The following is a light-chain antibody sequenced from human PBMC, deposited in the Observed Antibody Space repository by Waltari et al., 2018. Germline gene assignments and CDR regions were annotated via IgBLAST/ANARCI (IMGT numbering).Light chain of an antibody. J-gene: IGKJ2*02. V-gene: IGKV1-39*01. Sequence: DIQMTQSPSSLSASVGDRVTITCRASQSISNYLNWYQQKPGQAPKRLIYAASSLQSGVPSKFSGSGSGTDFTLTISSLQPEDYATYYCQQSYSAPRTFGQGTKLEIK. CDR3: QQSYSAPRT. CDR1: QSISNY. CDR2: AAS.